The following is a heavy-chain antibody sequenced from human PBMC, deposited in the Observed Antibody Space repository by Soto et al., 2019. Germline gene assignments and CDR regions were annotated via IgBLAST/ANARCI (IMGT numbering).Heavy chain of an antibody. Sequence: QVHLVQSGAEVKKPGASVKISCKGSGYAFTTYGITWVRQAPGQGLEWMGWISAHNGNTNYAQKLQGRVTVTRDTSTSTAYMELRSLRSDDTAVYYCARGRYGDYWGQGALVTVSS. V-gene: IGHV1-18*01. D-gene: IGHD1-1*01. CDR2: ISAHNGNT. CDR3: ARGRYGDY. CDR1: GYAFTTYG. J-gene: IGHJ4*02.